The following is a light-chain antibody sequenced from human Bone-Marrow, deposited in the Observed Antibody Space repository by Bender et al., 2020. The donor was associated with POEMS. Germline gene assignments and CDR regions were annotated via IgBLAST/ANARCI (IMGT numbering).Light chain of an antibody. J-gene: IGLJ2*01. CDR3: QAWDTYSVI. V-gene: IGLV3-1*01. CDR1: DLGDKY. CDR2: QDT. Sequence: SYEVTQPPSVSVSPGQTASITCSGDDLGDKYVAWYQQKPGQSPMLVIYQDTKRPSGIPERFSGSNSGNTATLTISGTQAMDEADYYCQAWDTYSVIFGGGTKFTVL.